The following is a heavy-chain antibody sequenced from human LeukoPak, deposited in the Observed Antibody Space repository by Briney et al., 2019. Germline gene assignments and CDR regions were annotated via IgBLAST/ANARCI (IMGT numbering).Heavy chain of an antibody. J-gene: IGHJ4*02. CDR2: INPNSGGT. V-gene: IGHV1-2*06. Sequence: ASVKVSCKASGYTFTGYYMHWVRQAPRQGLEWMGRINPNSGGTNYAQKFQGRVTMTRDTSISTAYMELSRLRSDDTAVYYCARPYYYDSSGYYSWGQGTLVTVSS. CDR1: GYTFTGYY. D-gene: IGHD3-22*01. CDR3: ARPYYYDSSGYYS.